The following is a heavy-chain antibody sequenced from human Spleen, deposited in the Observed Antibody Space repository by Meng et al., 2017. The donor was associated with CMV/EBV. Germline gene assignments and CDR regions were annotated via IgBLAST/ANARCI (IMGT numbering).Heavy chain of an antibody. CDR2: ISGSGYST. CDR1: GFTVSNNY. Sequence: GGSLRLSCAASGFTVSNNYMSWVRQAPGKGLEWVSGISGSGYSTHSTDFFEGRFTISRDNSKNTLYLQINSLRVEDTAVYYCVKDRGELRPFYFDHWGQGTLVTVSS. J-gene: IGHJ4*02. D-gene: IGHD1-26*01. CDR3: VKDRGELRPFYFDH. V-gene: IGHV3-23*01.